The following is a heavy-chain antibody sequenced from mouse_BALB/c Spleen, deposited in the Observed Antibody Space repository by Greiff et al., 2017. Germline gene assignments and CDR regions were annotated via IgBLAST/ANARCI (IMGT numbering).Heavy chain of an antibody. CDR2: ISSGGSYT. J-gene: IGHJ2*01. CDR3: ARDGTTATRGFDY. CDR1: GFTFSSYA. D-gene: IGHD1-2*01. Sequence: EVQGVESGGGLVKPGGSLKLSCAASGFTFSSYAMSWVRQSPEKRLEWVAEISSGGSYTYYPDTVTGRFTISRDNAKNTLYLEMSSLRSEDTAMYYCARDGTTATRGFDYWGQGTTLTVSS. V-gene: IGHV5-9-4*01.